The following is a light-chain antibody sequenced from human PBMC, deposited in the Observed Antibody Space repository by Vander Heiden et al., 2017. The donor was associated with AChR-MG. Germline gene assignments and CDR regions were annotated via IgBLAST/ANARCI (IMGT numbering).Light chain of an antibody. V-gene: IGKV3-20*01. CDR3: QQYERSLST. Sequence: DIVLTQSPGTLSVSPGETATLSCRASQSITNNYLSWYQQKPGQAARLLIYDASSRATGIPDRFSGSGSGTDFTLTISRLEPEDFAVYYCQQYERSLSTFGQGTKVEI. CDR2: DAS. CDR1: QSITNNY. J-gene: IGKJ1*01.